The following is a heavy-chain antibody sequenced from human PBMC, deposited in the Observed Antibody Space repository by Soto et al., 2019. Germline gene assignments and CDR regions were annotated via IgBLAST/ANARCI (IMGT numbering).Heavy chain of an antibody. CDR2: LSGTGGST. CDR1: GFTFSSFA. J-gene: IGHJ4*02. CDR3: AKGQFNFYYDNSGYYWGFDY. D-gene: IGHD3-22*01. Sequence: DVQLLESGGGLVQPGGSLRLSCAASGFTFSSFAMSWVRQAPGKGLEWVSSLSGTGGSTYYADSVKGRFTVSRDNSKNTVYLQMSSLRAEDTAVYYCAKGQFNFYYDNSGYYWGFDYWGQGTLVTVSS. V-gene: IGHV3-23*01.